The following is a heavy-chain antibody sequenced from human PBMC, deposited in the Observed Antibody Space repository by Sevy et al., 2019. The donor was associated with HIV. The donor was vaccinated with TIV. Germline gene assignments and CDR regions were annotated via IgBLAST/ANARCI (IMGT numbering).Heavy chain of an antibody. CDR1: GFTFSSYA. D-gene: IGHD2-2*01. J-gene: IGHJ4*02. CDR3: ARDHGFVVVPAAMPDLRGY. Sequence: GGSLRLSCAASGFTFSSYAMHWVRQAPGKGLEWVAVISYDGSNKYYADSVKGRFTISRDNSKNTLYLQMNSLSAEDTAVYYCARDHGFVVVPAAMPDLRGYWGQGTLVTVSS. V-gene: IGHV3-30-3*01. CDR2: ISYDGSNK.